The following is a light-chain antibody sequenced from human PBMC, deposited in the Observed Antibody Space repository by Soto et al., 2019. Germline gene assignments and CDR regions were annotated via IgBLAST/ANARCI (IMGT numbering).Light chain of an antibody. V-gene: IGLV2-14*03. Sequence: QSALTQPASVSGSPGQSITISCTGTSNDVGGYNYVSWYQQHPGKAPKLMIYDVSNRPSGVSNRFSGSKSGNTASLTISGLQAEDEADYYCSSYTSSSTYVFGIGTKLTVL. J-gene: IGLJ1*01. CDR2: DVS. CDR1: SNDVGGYNY. CDR3: SSYTSSSTYV.